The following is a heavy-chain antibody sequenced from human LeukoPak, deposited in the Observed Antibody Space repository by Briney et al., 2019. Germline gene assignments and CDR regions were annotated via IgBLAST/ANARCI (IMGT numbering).Heavy chain of an antibody. CDR3: ARVEVAMEYFDY. Sequence: PGGSLRLSCAASGFTFSSYSMNWVRQAPGKGLEWVSSISSSSSYIYYADSVKGRFTISRDNAKNSLYLQMNSLRAEDTAVYYCARVEVAMEYFDYWGQGTLVTVSS. V-gene: IGHV3-21*01. CDR2: ISSSSSYI. CDR1: GFTFSSYS. D-gene: IGHD5-12*01. J-gene: IGHJ4*02.